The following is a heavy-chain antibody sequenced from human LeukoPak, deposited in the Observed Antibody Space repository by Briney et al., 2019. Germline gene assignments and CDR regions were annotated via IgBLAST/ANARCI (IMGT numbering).Heavy chain of an antibody. Sequence: ASVKVSCKASGYTFTSYGISWVRQAPGQGLEWMGWISAYNSNTNYAQKLQGRVTMTTDTSTSTAYMELRSLRAEDTAVYYCAKEASVPDGVSGEMATPYEGYFDYWGQGTLVTVSS. J-gene: IGHJ4*02. V-gene: IGHV1-18*01. CDR2: ISAYNSNT. D-gene: IGHD5-24*01. CDR1: GYTFTSYG. CDR3: AKEASVPDGVSGEMATPYEGYFDY.